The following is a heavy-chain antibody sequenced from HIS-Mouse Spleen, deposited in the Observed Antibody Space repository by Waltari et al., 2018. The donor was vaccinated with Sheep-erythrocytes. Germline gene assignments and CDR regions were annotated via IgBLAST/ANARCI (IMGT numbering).Heavy chain of an antibody. J-gene: IGHJ2*01. V-gene: IGHV3-30*18. CDR1: GFTFSSYG. D-gene: IGHD1-1*01. Sequence: QVQLVESGGGVVQPGRSLRLSCAASGFTFSSYGMHWVRQAPGKGLEWVAVISYDGSNKYYADSVKGRFTISRDNSKNTLYLQMHSLRAEDTAVYYCAKVRTVNYWYFDLWGRGTLVTVSS. CDR3: AKVRTVNYWYFDL. CDR2: ISYDGSNK.